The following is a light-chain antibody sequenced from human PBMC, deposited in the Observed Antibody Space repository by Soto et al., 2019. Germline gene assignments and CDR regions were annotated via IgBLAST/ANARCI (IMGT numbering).Light chain of an antibody. V-gene: IGKV3-15*01. CDR1: QSVSSN. CDR2: GAS. Sequence: EIVMTQSPATLSVSPGERATLSCRASQSVSSNLAWYQHQPGQAPRVLIYGASTRATGFPARFSGSGSGTEFTLTISRLEPEDFAVYYCQQYGSSGTFGQGTKVDIK. J-gene: IGKJ1*01. CDR3: QQYGSSGT.